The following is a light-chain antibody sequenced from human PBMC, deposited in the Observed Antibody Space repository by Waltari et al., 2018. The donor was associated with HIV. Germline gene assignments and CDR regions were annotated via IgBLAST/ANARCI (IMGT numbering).Light chain of an antibody. CDR1: QSVSSGY. CDR3: QQYGNSPQT. J-gene: IGKJ1*01. CDR2: GAS. V-gene: IGKV3-20*01. Sequence: ELVLTQSPCTLSLSPGERATFSCRASQSVSSGYLAWYQQKPGQAPRLLIYGASSRATGIPDRFSGSGSGTDFTLTISRLEPEDFAVYHCQQYGNSPQTFGQGTKVEIK.